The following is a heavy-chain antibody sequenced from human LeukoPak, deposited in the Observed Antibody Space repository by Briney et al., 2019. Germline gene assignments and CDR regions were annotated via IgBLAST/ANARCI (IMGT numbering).Heavy chain of an antibody. CDR2: IYSSGSA. CDR1: GVSISRYY. V-gene: IGHV4-4*09. J-gene: IGHJ3*02. CDR3: ARQGAVDI. Sequence: SETLSLTCTVSGVSISRYYCSWIRQPPGKGLEWIGFIYSSGSANYSPSLKSRVTMSVDMSKNQFSLKLRSVTAADTAVYYCARQGAVDIWGQGTMVIVSS.